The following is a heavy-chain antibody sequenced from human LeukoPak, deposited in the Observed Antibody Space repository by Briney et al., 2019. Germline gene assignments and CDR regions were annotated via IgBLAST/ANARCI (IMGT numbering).Heavy chain of an antibody. V-gene: IGHV4-39*01. D-gene: IGHD6-13*01. CDR3: ARLKIVASGTGYSDS. J-gene: IGHJ4*02. CDR2: IFYSGGT. Sequence: SETLSLTCIVSGGSISSGSYYWGWIRQPPGKGLEWIGNIFYSGGTYYNPSLKSRVTISVDTSKNQFSLKLSSVTAADTAMYYCARLKIVASGTGYSDSWGQGTLVTVSS. CDR1: GGSISSGSYY.